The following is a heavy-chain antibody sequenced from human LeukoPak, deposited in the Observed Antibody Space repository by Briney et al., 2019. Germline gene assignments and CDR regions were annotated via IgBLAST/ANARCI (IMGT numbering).Heavy chain of an antibody. CDR2: IWYDGSNK. J-gene: IGHJ4*02. Sequence: PGVSLRLSCAASRFTFSSYGMHWLRQAPGKGLEWVAVIWYDGSNKYYADSVKGRFTISRDNSKNTLYLRMNSLRAEDTAVYYCARDTSDYGLDYWGQGTLVSVSS. CDR1: RFTFSSYG. D-gene: IGHD4-17*01. CDR3: ARDTSDYGLDY. V-gene: IGHV3-33*01.